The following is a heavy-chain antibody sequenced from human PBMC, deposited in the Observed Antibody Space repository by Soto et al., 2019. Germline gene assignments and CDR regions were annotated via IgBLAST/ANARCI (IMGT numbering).Heavy chain of an antibody. D-gene: IGHD5-12*01. Sequence: QGQLVQSGAEVKKPGASVKVSCTASGYAFTNYAINWVRQAPGQGLEWMGWMNPNTGGTGYARQFQGRLTMTRNISMRTVDMQLNSLRSDDSAVYYWARGWPDVFDIWGQGTTVIVSS. CDR1: GYAFTNYA. V-gene: IGHV1-8*01. CDR3: ARGWPDVFDI. CDR2: MNPNTGGT. J-gene: IGHJ3*02.